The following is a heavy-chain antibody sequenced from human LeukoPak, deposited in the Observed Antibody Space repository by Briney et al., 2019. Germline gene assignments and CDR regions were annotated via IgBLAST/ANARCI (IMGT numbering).Heavy chain of an antibody. D-gene: IGHD1-7*01. V-gene: IGHV3-74*01. J-gene: IGHJ4*02. CDR1: GFTFSSYW. CDR2: INPDGSST. Sequence: GGSLRLSCAASGFTFSSYWMHWVRQTPGRGLVWVSRINPDGSSTSYADSVQGRFTISRDNAKNTLFLQMNSLRAEDTAVYYCARGRITGTTTMTYYFDFWGQGTLVPVSS. CDR3: ARGRITGTTTMTYYFDF.